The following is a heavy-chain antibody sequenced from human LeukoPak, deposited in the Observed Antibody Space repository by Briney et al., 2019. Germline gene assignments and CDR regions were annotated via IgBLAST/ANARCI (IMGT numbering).Heavy chain of an antibody. J-gene: IGHJ6*03. CDR2: ISWNGGST. V-gene: IGHV3-20*04. CDR3: AREKEWDYYYYYMDV. D-gene: IGHD3-3*01. CDR1: GFTFDDYG. Sequence: GGSLRLSCAASGFTFDDYGMSWVRQAPGKGLEWVSGISWNGGSTGYADSVKGRFTISRDNAKNSLYLQMNSLRAEDTALYYCAREKEWDYYYYYMDVWGKGTTVTVSS.